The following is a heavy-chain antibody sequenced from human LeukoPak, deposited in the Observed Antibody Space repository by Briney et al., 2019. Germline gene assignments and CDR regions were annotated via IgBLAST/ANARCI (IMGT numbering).Heavy chain of an antibody. J-gene: IGHJ4*02. D-gene: IGHD5-24*01. CDR1: GHTFTTSA. CDR3: AREVDGYNSFPDF. Sequence: GSLILSCVGSGHTFTTSAMHWVRQAPGKGLEWVAVITDDGRTKYYADSVRGRFTVSRDNSKNTLYLQMSSLRAEDTAVYYCAREVDGYNSFPDFWGQGTLVSVSS. CDR2: ITDDGRTK. V-gene: IGHV3-30*04.